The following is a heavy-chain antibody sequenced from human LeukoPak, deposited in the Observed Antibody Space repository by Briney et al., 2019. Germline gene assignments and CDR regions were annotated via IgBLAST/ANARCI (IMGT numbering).Heavy chain of an antibody. D-gene: IGHD3-3*01. Sequence: GGSLRLSCAASGFTFSSYSMNWVRQAPGKGLEWVSYISSSSSTIYYADSVKGRFTISRDNAKNSLYLQMNSLRAEDTAVYYCARGRTYYDFWSGYSTNDYYYYYMDVWGKGTTVTVSS. V-gene: IGHV3-48*04. CDR3: ARGRTYYDFWSGYSTNDYYYYYMDV. CDR2: ISSSSSTI. J-gene: IGHJ6*03. CDR1: GFTFSSYS.